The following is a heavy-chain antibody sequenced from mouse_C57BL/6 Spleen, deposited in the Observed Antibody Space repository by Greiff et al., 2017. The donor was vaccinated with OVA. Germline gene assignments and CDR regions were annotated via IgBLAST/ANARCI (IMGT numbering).Heavy chain of an antibody. CDR2: INPNNGGT. CDR3: ARGYYGNHWYFDV. V-gene: IGHV1-26*01. CDR1: GYTFTDYY. J-gene: IGHJ1*03. Sequence: EVQLQQSGPELVKPGASVKISCKASGYTFTDYYMNWVKQSHGKSLEWIGDINPNNGGTSYNQKFKGKSTLTVDKSSSTAYMELRSLTSEDSAVYYCARGYYGNHWYFDVWGTGTTVTVSS. D-gene: IGHD2-1*01.